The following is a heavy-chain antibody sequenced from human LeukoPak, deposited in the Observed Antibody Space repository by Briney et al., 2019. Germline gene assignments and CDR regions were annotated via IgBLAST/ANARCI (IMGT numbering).Heavy chain of an antibody. Sequence: PGGSLRLSCAASGLTLSSYAMNWVRQAPGKGLEWVSSISESGAGTYYADSVKGRSTISRDNSKNTLYLQMNSLRAEDTAVYYCAKMARNYYDSSGPLDYWGQGTLVTVSS. CDR1: GLTLSSYA. CDR2: ISESGAGT. V-gene: IGHV3-23*01. J-gene: IGHJ4*02. D-gene: IGHD3-22*01. CDR3: AKMARNYYDSSGPLDY.